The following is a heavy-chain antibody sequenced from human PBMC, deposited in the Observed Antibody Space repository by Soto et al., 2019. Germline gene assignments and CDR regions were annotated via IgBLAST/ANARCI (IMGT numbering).Heavy chain of an antibody. CDR3: AKDLTRLTRKTITMVRGADV. CDR1: GFTFSSYG. Sequence: GGSLRLSCAASGFTFSSYGMHWVRQAPGKGLEWVAVISYDGSNKYYADSVKGRFTISRDNSKNTLYLQMNSLRAEDTAVYYCAKDLTRLTRKTITMVRGADVWGKGTTVTVSS. J-gene: IGHJ6*04. CDR2: ISYDGSNK. V-gene: IGHV3-30*18. D-gene: IGHD3-10*01.